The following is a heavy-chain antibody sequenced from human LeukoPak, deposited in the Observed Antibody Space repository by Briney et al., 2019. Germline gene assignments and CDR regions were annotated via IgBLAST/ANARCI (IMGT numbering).Heavy chain of an antibody. D-gene: IGHD2-15*01. CDR3: ANADRYCSAGSCPVPDAFDF. V-gene: IGHV4-59*12. CDR2: IYHSGNT. J-gene: IGHJ3*01. Sequence: PSETLSLTCTVSGGSISSYYWSWIRQPPGKGLEWVGYIYHSGNTYYNPSLKSRVTISVDRSKNQFSLKLSSVTAADTAVYYCANADRYCSAGSCPVPDAFDFWGQGTMVTVSS. CDR1: GGSISSYY.